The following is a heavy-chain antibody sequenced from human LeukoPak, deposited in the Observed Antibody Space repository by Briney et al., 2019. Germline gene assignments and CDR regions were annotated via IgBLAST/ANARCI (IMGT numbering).Heavy chain of an antibody. CDR2: INGDGTST. CDR1: GFIFSSYW. J-gene: IGHJ4*02. D-gene: IGHD6-19*01. Sequence: GGPLRLSCAASGFIFSSYWMHWVRQAPGKGPEWLSRINGDGTSTDYAHSVQGRFIISRDNPKNTLYLQMNSLRVDDTAVYCCTRQWHTPCHYWGVGAVLTVS. V-gene: IGHV3-74*01. CDR3: TRQWHTPCHY.